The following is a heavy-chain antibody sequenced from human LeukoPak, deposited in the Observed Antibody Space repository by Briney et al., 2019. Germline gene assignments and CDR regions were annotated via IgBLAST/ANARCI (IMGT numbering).Heavy chain of an antibody. V-gene: IGHV3-11*01. Sequence: GGSLRLSCAASGFTFSDYYMSWIRQAPGKGLEWVSYISSSGSTIHYADSVKGRFTISRDNAKNSLYLQMNSLRAEDTAVYYCARYDSSGAADYWGQGTLVTVSS. CDR3: ARYDSSGAADY. CDR1: GFTFSDYY. J-gene: IGHJ4*02. CDR2: ISSSGSTI. D-gene: IGHD3-22*01.